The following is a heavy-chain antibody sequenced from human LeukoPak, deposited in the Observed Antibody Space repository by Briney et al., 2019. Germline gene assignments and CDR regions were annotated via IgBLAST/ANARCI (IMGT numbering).Heavy chain of an antibody. D-gene: IGHD1-14*01. CDR3: ARVDPGPYYYYYYMDV. Sequence: GRSLRLSCAASGFTFSSCGMHWVRQAPGKGLEWVAVISYDGSNKYYADSVKGRFTISRDNSKNTLYLQMNSLRAEDTAVYYCARVDPGPYYYYYYMDVWGKGTTVTVSS. V-gene: IGHV3-30*03. CDR1: GFTFSSCG. CDR2: ISYDGSNK. J-gene: IGHJ6*03.